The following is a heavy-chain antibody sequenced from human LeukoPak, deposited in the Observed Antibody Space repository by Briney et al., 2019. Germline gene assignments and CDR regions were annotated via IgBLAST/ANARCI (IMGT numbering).Heavy chain of an antibody. D-gene: IGHD2-15*01. CDR2: ISGSGGST. CDR3: AKNPRGCSGGSCYQAN. CDR1: GFTFSSYA. V-gene: IGHV3-23*01. Sequence: PGGSLRLSCAASGFTFSSYAVSWVRQAPGKGLEWVSAISGSGGSTYYADSVKGRFTISRDNSKNTLYLQMNSLRAEDTAVYYCAKNPRGCSGGSCYQANWGQGTLVTVSS. J-gene: IGHJ4*02.